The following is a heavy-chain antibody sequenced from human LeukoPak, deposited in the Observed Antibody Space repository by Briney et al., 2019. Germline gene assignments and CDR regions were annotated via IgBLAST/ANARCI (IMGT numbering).Heavy chain of an antibody. CDR3: ARHRDGDFNFDY. Sequence: PSETLSLTCTVSGGSISSSSYYWGWIRQPPGKGLEWIGSIYYSGSTYYNPSLKSRVTISVDTSKNQFSLKLSSVTAADTAAYYFARHRDGDFNFDYWGQGTLVTVSS. CDR1: GGSISSSSYY. J-gene: IGHJ4*02. D-gene: IGHD4-17*01. CDR2: IYYSGST. V-gene: IGHV4-39*01.